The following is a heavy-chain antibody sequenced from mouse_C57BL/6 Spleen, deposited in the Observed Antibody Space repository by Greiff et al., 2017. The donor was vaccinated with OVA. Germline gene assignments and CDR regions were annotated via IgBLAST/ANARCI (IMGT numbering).Heavy chain of an antibody. Sequence: EVKLMESGGGLVQPGGSLKLSCAASGFTFSDYGMAWVRQAPRKGPEWVAFISNLAYSIYYADTVTGRFTISRENAKNTLYLEMSSLMSEDTAMYYCARQNYGNYYFDYWGQGTTLTVSS. V-gene: IGHV5-15*01. CDR3: ARQNYGNYYFDY. CDR1: GFTFSDYG. CDR2: ISNLAYSI. J-gene: IGHJ2*01. D-gene: IGHD2-1*01.